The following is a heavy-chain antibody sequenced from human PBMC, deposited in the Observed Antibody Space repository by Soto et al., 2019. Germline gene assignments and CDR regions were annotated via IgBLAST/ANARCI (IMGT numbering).Heavy chain of an antibody. CDR3: VKETYYYDVSSYYPLGS. Sequence: GGSLRLSCAASGFTFYDYNIQWVRQAPGEGLEWVSLISRGGTNTNYAESVKGRFTISRDNSKNSLYLQMNSLRTEDTALYYCVKETYYYDVSSYYPLGSWGQGTLVTVSS. J-gene: IGHJ5*02. CDR2: ISRGGTNT. D-gene: IGHD3-22*01. CDR1: GFTFYDYN. V-gene: IGHV3-43*01.